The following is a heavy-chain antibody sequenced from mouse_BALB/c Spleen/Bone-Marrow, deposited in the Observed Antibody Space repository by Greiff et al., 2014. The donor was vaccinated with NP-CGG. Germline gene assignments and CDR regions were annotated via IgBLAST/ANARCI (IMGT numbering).Heavy chain of an antibody. Sequence: VQLQQPGPGLVKPSQSLSLTCTVTGYSITSDYVWNWIRQFPGNKLEWMGYISYSGSTSYNPSLKSRISITRDTSKSQFFLQLNSVTTEDTATYYCARFPYYGSRSFDYWGQGTTLTVSS. J-gene: IGHJ2*01. V-gene: IGHV3-2*02. CDR1: GYSITSDYV. CDR3: ARFPYYGSRSFDY. D-gene: IGHD1-1*01. CDR2: ISYSGST.